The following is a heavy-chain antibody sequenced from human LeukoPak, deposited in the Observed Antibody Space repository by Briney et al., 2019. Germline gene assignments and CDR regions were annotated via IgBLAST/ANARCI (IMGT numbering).Heavy chain of an antibody. J-gene: IGHJ4*02. CDR2: INRSGST. V-gene: IGHV4-34*01. D-gene: IGHD3-9*01. CDR1: GGSFSGYY. Sequence: KSSETLSLTCAVYGGSFSGYYWSWIRQPPGKGLEWIGEINRSGSTNYNPSLKSRVTISVDTPKNQFSLKLSSVTAADTAVYYCAARYFDWREEYWGKGTLVTVSS. CDR3: AARYFDWREEY.